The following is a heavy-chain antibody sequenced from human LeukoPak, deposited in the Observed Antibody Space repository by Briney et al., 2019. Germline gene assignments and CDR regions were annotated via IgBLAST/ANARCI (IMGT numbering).Heavy chain of an antibody. CDR1: GGSLSSYY. J-gene: IGHJ4*02. CDR2: IYYSGST. CDR3: ARANYYHSSGYYYWLDY. Sequence: SETLSLTCTVSGGSLSSYYWSWLRQPPGKGLEWIGYIYYSGSTNYNPSLKSRVTISVDTSKNQFSLKLSSVTAADTAVYYCARANYYHSSGYYYWLDYWGQGTLVTVSS. D-gene: IGHD3-22*01. V-gene: IGHV4-59*01.